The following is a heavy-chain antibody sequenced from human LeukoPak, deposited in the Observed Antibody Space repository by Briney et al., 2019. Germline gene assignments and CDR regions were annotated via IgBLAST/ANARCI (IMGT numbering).Heavy chain of an antibody. CDR3: ARERYCSGGSCGAVEY. D-gene: IGHD2-15*01. V-gene: IGHV1-46*01. Sequence: ASVKVSCKAPGNTFTSYYMHWVRQAPGQGLEWMGIINPSGDSTSYAQKFQSRVTMTRDTSTSTVYMELSSLRSEDTAVYYCARERYCSGGSCGAVEYWGQGTLVTVSS. J-gene: IGHJ4*02. CDR2: INPSGDST. CDR1: GNTFTSYY.